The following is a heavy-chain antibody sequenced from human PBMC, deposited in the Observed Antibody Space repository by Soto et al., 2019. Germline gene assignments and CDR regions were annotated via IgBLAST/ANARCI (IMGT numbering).Heavy chain of an antibody. J-gene: IGHJ5*02. Sequence: GGSLRLSCAASGFTFSSYSMNWVRQAPGKGLEWVSYISSSSTTKYYADSVKGRFTISRDNAKDSLYLQMNSLRAEDTAVYYCARDGCSGSNCLNWFDPWGQGTLVTVSS. D-gene: IGHD2-15*01. CDR3: ARDGCSGSNCLNWFDP. CDR1: GFTFSSYS. V-gene: IGHV3-48*01. CDR2: ISSSSTTK.